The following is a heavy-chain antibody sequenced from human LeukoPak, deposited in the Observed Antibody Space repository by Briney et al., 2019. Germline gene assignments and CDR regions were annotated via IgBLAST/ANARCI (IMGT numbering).Heavy chain of an antibody. Sequence: SETLSLTCTVSGGSISSSSYYWGWIRQPPGKGLEWIGSIYYSGSTYYNPSLKSRVTISVDTSKNQFSLKLSSVTAADTAVYYCARDPPPDHYYGSGRRAYGMDVWGQGTTVTVSS. V-gene: IGHV4-39*07. D-gene: IGHD3-10*01. CDR2: IYYSGST. CDR3: ARDPPPDHYYGSGRRAYGMDV. J-gene: IGHJ6*02. CDR1: GGSISSSSYY.